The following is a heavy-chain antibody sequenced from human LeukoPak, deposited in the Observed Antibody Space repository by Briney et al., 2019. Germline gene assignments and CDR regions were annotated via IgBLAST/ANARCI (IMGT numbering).Heavy chain of an antibody. V-gene: IGHV4-59*01. CDR1: GGSINSYY. Sequence: SETLSLTCTVSGGSINSYYWSWIRQPPGKGLEWIGYIYYSGSTNYIPSLKSRVTISVDTSKNQFSLRLSSVTAADTALYYCARDCSSSSCYDYWGQGTLVTVSS. CDR3: ARDCSSSSCYDY. CDR2: IYYSGST. D-gene: IGHD2-2*01. J-gene: IGHJ4*02.